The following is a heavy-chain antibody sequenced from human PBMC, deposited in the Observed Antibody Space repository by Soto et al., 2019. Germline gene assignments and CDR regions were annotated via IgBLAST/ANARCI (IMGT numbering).Heavy chain of an antibody. CDR2: IYSGGST. V-gene: IGHV3-66*01. J-gene: IGHJ5*02. CDR3: VRDGVKATTPYNWFDP. D-gene: IGHD1-26*01. CDR1: GFTVSSNY. Sequence: EEPLVESGGGLVQPGGSLRLSCAASGFTVSSNYMSWVRQAPGKGLEWVSVIYSGGSTNYADSVKGRFIISRDNSKNMLYLQMNSLRVEDTAVYYCVRDGVKATTPYNWFDPWGQGTLVTVSS.